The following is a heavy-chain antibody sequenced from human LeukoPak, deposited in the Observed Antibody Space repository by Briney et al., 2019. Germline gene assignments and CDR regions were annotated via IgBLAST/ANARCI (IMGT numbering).Heavy chain of an antibody. CDR1: GFTFSSYS. Sequence: GGSLRLSCAASGFTFSSYSMNWVRQAPGKGLEWVSSISSSSSYIYYADSVKGRFTISRDNAKNSLYLQMNSLRAEDTAVYYCARERGERVVPAAFLDPWGQGTLVTVSS. V-gene: IGHV3-21*01. D-gene: IGHD2-2*01. J-gene: IGHJ5*02. CDR2: ISSSSSYI. CDR3: ARERGERVVPAAFLDP.